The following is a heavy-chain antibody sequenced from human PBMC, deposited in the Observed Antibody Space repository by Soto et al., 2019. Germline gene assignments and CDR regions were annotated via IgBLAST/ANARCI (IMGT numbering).Heavy chain of an antibody. V-gene: IGHV1-3*01. J-gene: IGHJ2*01. Sequence: QVELVQSGTEVKKPGASVKLPCKASGYTFTEYAIHWLRQAPGHRLEWMGWINAGNGKTKYSQKFQGRVTITRDTAANTAYMGLTNLTSEDTALYFCARSVTIFGVVSDTPFDLWGRGSLVSVSS. D-gene: IGHD3-3*01. CDR3: ARSVTIFGVVSDTPFDL. CDR1: GYTFTEYA. CDR2: INAGNGKT.